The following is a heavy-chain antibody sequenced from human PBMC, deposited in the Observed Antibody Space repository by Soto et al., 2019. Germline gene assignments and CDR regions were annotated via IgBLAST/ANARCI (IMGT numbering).Heavy chain of an antibody. V-gene: IGHV4-59*08. CDR2: IYDSGST. J-gene: IGHJ4*02. D-gene: IGHD1-26*01. CDR3: AGDVRSGSYRFDY. CDR1: DGSISSYY. Sequence: PSETLSLTCTVSDGSISSYYWSWLRQPPGKGLEWIGYIYDSGSTLYNPSLKSRVTISVDRPNNQFSLKLRSVTAADTAICYCAGDVRSGSYRFDYWGQGTLVTVSS.